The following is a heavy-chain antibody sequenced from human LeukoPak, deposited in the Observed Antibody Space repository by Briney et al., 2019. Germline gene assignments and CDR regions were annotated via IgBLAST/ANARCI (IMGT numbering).Heavy chain of an antibody. D-gene: IGHD4-17*01. CDR2: IIPIFGTA. CDR1: GGTFSSYA. V-gene: IGHV1-69*05. Sequence: EASVKVSCKASGGTFSSYAISWVRQAPGQGLGWMGGIIPIFGTANYAQKFQGRVTITTDESTSTAYMELSSLRSEDTAVYYCARDHLGYGGYNNWFDPWGQGTLVTVSS. J-gene: IGHJ5*02. CDR3: ARDHLGYGGYNNWFDP.